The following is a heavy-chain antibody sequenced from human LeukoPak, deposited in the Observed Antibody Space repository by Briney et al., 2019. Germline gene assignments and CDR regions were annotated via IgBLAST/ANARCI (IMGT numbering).Heavy chain of an antibody. CDR1: GDSISSYY. V-gene: IGHV4-59*08. J-gene: IGHJ6*03. Sequence: PSETLSLTCTVSGDSISSYYWSWIRQPPGKGLEWIGYTYYSGSTNYNPSLKSRVTISVDTSKNQFSLRLRSVTAADTAVYYCARQRRVRGAKEVYYYYYYYMDVWGKGTTVTISS. D-gene: IGHD3-10*01. CDR2: TYYSGST. CDR3: ARQRRVRGAKEVYYYYYYYMDV.